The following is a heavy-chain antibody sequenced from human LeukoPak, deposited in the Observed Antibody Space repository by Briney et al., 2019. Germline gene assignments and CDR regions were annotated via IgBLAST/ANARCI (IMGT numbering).Heavy chain of an antibody. CDR1: GFTFSSYG. V-gene: IGHV3-30*02. CDR3: AKFVLGYYDSSVYWIDY. CDR2: IRYDGSNK. D-gene: IGHD3-22*01. Sequence: GGSLRLSCAASGFTFSSYGMHWVRQAPGKGLEWVAFIRYDGSNKYYADSVKGRFTISRDNSKNTLYLQMNSLRAEDTAVYYCAKFVLGYYDSSVYWIDYWGPRTLVTVSS. J-gene: IGHJ4*02.